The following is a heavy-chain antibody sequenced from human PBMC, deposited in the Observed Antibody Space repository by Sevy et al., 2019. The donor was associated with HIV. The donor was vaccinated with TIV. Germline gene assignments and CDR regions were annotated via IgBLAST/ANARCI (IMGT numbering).Heavy chain of an antibody. V-gene: IGHV4-61*02. D-gene: IGHD3-10*01. Sequence: SETLSLTCTVSGGSISSGSYYWSWIRQPAGKGLEWIGRIYTSGSTNYNPSLKSRVTISVDTSKNQFSLKLSSVTAADTAVYYCARGNVFGRFGESTIDYWGQGTLVTVSS. CDR3: ARGNVFGRFGESTIDY. CDR1: GGSISSGSYY. J-gene: IGHJ4*02. CDR2: IYTSGST.